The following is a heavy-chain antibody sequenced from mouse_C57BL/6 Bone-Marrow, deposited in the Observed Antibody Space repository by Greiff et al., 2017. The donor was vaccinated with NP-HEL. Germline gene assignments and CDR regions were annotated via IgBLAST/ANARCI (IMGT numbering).Heavy chain of an antibody. D-gene: IGHD2-2*01. CDR2: IYPGGGYT. CDR3: ARAILWLRWYFDV. V-gene: IGHV1-63*01. Sequence: QVQLQQSGAELVRPGTSVKMSCKASGYTFTNYWIGWAKQRPGHGLEWIGDIYPGGGYTNYNEKFKGKATLTADKSSSTAYMQFSSLTSEDSAIYYCARAILWLRWYFDVWGTGTTVTVSS. J-gene: IGHJ1*03. CDR1: GYTFTNYW.